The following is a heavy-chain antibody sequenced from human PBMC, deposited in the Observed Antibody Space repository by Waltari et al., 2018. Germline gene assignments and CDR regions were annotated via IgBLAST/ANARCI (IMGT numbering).Heavy chain of an antibody. J-gene: IGHJ4*02. D-gene: IGHD6-19*01. CDR3: ARDKVAGTGYFDY. CDR1: GFTFSSYW. CDR2: IKQDGSEK. V-gene: IGHV3-7*01. Sequence: EVQLVESGGGLVQPGGSLRLSCAASGFTFSSYWMSWVRQAPGKGLEWLANIKQDGSEKYYVDSVKGRFTISRDNAKNSLYLQMNSLRAEDTAVYYCARDKVAGTGYFDYWGQGTLVTVSS.